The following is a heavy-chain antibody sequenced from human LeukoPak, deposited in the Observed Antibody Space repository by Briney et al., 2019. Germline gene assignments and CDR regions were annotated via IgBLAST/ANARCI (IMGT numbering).Heavy chain of an antibody. Sequence: GGSLRLSCAASGFTFSSYWMSWVRQAPGKGLEWVANIKQDGSEKYYVDSVKGRFTISRDNAKNSLYLQMNSLRAEDTAVYYCAREGDYGDYVSHYWGQGTLVTVSS. CDR1: GFTFSSYW. J-gene: IGHJ4*02. CDR2: IKQDGSEK. D-gene: IGHD4-17*01. CDR3: AREGDYGDYVSHY. V-gene: IGHV3-7*01.